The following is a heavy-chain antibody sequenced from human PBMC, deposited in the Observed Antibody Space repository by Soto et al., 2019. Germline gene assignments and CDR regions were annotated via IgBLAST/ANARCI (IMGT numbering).Heavy chain of an antibody. V-gene: IGHV4-38-2*01. J-gene: IGHJ4*02. CDR1: GYSINSDYY. Sequence: SETLSLTCAVSGYSINSDYYWGWIRQPPGRGLEWIGSVDHSGRTYYSPSLRSRLTIFIDTSKNQFSLRLTSVTAADTAMYFCTKKGYYPSGKINLFDSWGPGTLVTVSS. CDR3: TKKGYYPSGKINLFDS. CDR2: VDHSGRT. D-gene: IGHD3-10*01.